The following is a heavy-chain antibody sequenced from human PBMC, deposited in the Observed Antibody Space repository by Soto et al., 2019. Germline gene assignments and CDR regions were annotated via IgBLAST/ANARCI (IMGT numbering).Heavy chain of an antibody. CDR1: GGSCRYYD. V-gene: IGHV4-34*01. Sequence: SVILSLTCGVSGGSCRYYDWSWIRNHPGKGLESIGEINHSGSTNYNPSLKSRVTISVDTSKNQFSLKLSSVTAADTAVYYCARVRLYSSSWYLALGSHGVFDILVQRTLVIVS. CDR3: ARVRLYSSSWYLALGSHGVFDI. J-gene: IGHJ3*02. CDR2: INHSGST. D-gene: IGHD6-13*01.